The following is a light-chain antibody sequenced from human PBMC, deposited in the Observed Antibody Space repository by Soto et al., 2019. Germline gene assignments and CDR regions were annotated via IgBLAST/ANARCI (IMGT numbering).Light chain of an antibody. CDR2: DAS. J-gene: IGKJ4*01. Sequence: EIVLTHSPATLSLSPGERATLSCRASQSVSSYLAWYQQKPGQAPRLLIYDASNRATGIPARFSCSGSGTDFTLTISSLEPEDFAVYYCQKRINWPLTFGGGTNVEIK. V-gene: IGKV3-11*01. CDR1: QSVSSY. CDR3: QKRINWPLT.